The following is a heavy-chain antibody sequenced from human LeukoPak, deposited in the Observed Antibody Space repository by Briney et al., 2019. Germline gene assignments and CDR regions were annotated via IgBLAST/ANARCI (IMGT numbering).Heavy chain of an antibody. J-gene: IGHJ6*03. CDR1: GGSISSYY. V-gene: IGHV4-4*07. D-gene: IGHD6-13*01. CDR3: ARDRLGIAAAGRSSDGYYYMDV. CDR2: IYTSGST. Sequence: SETLSLTCTVSGGSISSYYWSWIRQPAGKGLEWIGRIYTSGSTNYNPSLKSRVTMSVDTSKNQFSLKLSSVTAADTAVYYCARDRLGIAAAGRSSDGYYYMDVWGKGTTVTVSS.